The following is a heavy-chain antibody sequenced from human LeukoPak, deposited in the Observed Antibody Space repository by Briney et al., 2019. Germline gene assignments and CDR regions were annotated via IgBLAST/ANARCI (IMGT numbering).Heavy chain of an antibody. D-gene: IGHD3-10*01. V-gene: IGHV4-59*01. J-gene: IGHJ6*02. CDR3: ARSFHTYYYGSGFYGMDV. Sequence: PSETLSLTCTVSGDSISSYYWSWIRQPPGKGLEWIGYIYYIGSTNYNPSLKSRVTISVDTSKNQFSLKLSSVAAADTAVYYCARSFHTYYYGSGFYGMDVWGQGTTVTVSS. CDR2: IYYIGST. CDR1: GDSISSYY.